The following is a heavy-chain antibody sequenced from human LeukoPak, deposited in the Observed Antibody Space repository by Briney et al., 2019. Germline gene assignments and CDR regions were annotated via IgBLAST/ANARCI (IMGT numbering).Heavy chain of an antibody. J-gene: IGHJ3*02. CDR2: INWNGGST. CDR3: ARETYGSGSYGAFDI. D-gene: IGHD3-10*01. Sequence: GGSLRLSCAASGFTFDDYGMSWVRRAPGKGLEWVSGINWNGGSTGYADSVKGRFTISRDNAKNSLYLQMNSLRAEDTALYYCARETYGSGSYGAFDIWGQGTMVTVSS. CDR1: GFTFDDYG. V-gene: IGHV3-20*04.